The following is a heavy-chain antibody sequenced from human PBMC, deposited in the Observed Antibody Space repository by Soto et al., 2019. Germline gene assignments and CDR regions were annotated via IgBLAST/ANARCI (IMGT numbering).Heavy chain of an antibody. D-gene: IGHD2-21*01. J-gene: IGHJ3*02. V-gene: IGHV1-69*13. CDR1: GGTSSSYA. CDR2: IIPIFGTA. Sequence: GASVKVSCKASGGTSSSYAISWVRQAPGQGLEWMGGIIPIFGTANYAQKFQGRVTITADESTSTAYMELSSLRSEDTAVYYCASAALEGGDRGSFDICGQGTMVTV. CDR3: ASAALEGGDRGSFDI.